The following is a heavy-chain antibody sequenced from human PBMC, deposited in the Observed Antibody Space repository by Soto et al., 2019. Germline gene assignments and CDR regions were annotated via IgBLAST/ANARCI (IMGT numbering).Heavy chain of an antibody. CDR3: ARHGTIFGYYYYMVV. CDR2: IYYSGST. CDR1: GGSISSYY. V-gene: IGHV4-59*08. J-gene: IGHJ6*03. Sequence: SETLSLTCTVSGGSISSYYWSWIRQPPGKGLEWIGYIYYSGSTNYNPSLKSRVTISVDTSKHQFSLKLSSVTAADKAVYYCARHGTIFGYYYYMVVWVKGTTVTVSS. D-gene: IGHD3-3*01.